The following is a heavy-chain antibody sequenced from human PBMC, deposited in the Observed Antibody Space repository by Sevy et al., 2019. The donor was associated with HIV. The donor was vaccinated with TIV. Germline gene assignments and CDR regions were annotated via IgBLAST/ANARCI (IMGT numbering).Heavy chain of an antibody. J-gene: IGHJ6*02. Sequence: GESLKISCAASGFTFSSYWMSWVRQAPGKGLEWVANIKQDGSEKYYVDSVKDRFTISRDNAKNSLYLQMNSLRAEDTAVYYCARDWECTGGVCYFMDVWGQGTTVTVSS. CDR3: ARDWECTGGVCYFMDV. CDR2: IKQDGSEK. CDR1: GFTFSSYW. D-gene: IGHD2-8*02. V-gene: IGHV3-7*03.